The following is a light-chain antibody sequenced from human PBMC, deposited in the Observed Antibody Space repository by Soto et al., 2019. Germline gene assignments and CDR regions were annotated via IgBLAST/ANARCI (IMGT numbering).Light chain of an antibody. CDR3: QVWDSSTVL. J-gene: IGLJ2*01. CDR2: RDY. V-gene: IGLV3-9*01. Sequence: SYELTQPLSVSVALGQTARITCGGTNIGSKNVHWYQQKPGQAPVLVIYRDYYRPSGIPERFSGSNSGNTATLTISRAQAGDEADFYCQVWDSSTVLFGGGTKLTVL. CDR1: NIGSKN.